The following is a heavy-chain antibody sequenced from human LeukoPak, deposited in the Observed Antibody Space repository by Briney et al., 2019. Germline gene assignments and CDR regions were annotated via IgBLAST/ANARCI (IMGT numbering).Heavy chain of an antibody. Sequence: GGSLRLSCAASGFTFSSYGMSWVRQAPGKGLEWVSAISGSGGSTYYAVSVKGRFTISRDNSKNTLYLQMNSLRAEDTAVYYCARHSRADAFDIWGQGTMVTVSS. CDR3: ARHSRADAFDI. CDR1: GFTFSSYG. CDR2: ISGSGGST. J-gene: IGHJ3*02. D-gene: IGHD6-13*01. V-gene: IGHV3-23*01.